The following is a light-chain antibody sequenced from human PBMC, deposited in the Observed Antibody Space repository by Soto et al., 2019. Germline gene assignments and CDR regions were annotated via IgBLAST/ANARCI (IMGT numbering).Light chain of an antibody. CDR3: CSYAGTYSDV. CDR1: SNDVGGYDY. Sequence: QSVLTQPRSVSGSPGQSGTISCTGTSNDVGGYDYVSWYQQHPGKAPKLIIYDVSKRPSGVPDRFSGSKSGNTASLTISGLQAEDEADYYCCSYAGTYSDVFGTGTKVTVL. V-gene: IGLV2-11*01. CDR2: DVS. J-gene: IGLJ1*01.